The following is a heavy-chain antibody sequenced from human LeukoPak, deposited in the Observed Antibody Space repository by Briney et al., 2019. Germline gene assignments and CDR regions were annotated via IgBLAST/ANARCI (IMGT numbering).Heavy chain of an antibody. CDR1: GGSISSSSYY. Sequence: TSETLSLTCTVPGGSISSSSYYWGWIRQPPGKGLEWIGSIYYSGSTYYNPSLKSRVTISVDTSKNQFSLKLSSVTAADTAVYYCARHLHYYYMDVWGKGTTVTASS. CDR3: ARHLHYYYMDV. V-gene: IGHV4-39*01. CDR2: IYYSGST. J-gene: IGHJ6*03.